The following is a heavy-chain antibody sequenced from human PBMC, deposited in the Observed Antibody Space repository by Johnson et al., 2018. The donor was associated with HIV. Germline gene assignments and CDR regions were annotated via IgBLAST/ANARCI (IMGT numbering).Heavy chain of an antibody. J-gene: IGHJ3*02. V-gene: IGHV3-20*04. CDR3: ARDCCKAAAAGLGDAFDI. Sequence: EVQLVESGGGLVQPGRSLRLSCAASGFTFDDYGMTWVRQAPGKGLEWVSDINWNGGSTGYADSVKGRFIISRDNAKTTLYLQMNSLRAEDTAVYYCARDCCKAAAAGLGDAFDIWGQGTMVTVSS. CDR1: GFTFDDYG. D-gene: IGHD6-13*01. CDR2: INWNGGST.